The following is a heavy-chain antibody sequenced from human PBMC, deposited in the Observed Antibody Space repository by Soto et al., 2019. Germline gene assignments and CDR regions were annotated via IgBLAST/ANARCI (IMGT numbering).Heavy chain of an antibody. CDR3: ARNLLQISDNWFDP. V-gene: IGHV4-31*03. Sequence: SETLSLTCTVSGGSISSGGYYWSWIRQHPGKGLEWIGYIYYSGSTYYNPSLKSRVTISVDTSKNQFSLKLSSVTAADTAVYYCARNLLQISDNWFDPWGQGTLVTVSS. D-gene: IGHD4-4*01. J-gene: IGHJ5*02. CDR1: GGSISSGGYY. CDR2: IYYSGST.